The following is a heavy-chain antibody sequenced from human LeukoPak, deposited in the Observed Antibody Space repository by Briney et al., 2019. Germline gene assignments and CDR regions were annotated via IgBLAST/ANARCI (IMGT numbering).Heavy chain of an antibody. V-gene: IGHV4-59*01. CDR3: PRGRYDRSGYSTSPFDY. CDR1: VGSITTYY. J-gene: IGHJ4*02. D-gene: IGHD3-22*01. CDR2: IYYTGST. Sequence: SDTLSLTCNVSVGSITTYYWSWLRQPPGKGLECIGYIYYTGSTKYNPSLKSRVTISIETSKNQFPLNLTSVTAADTAGYSCPRGRYDRSGYSTSPFDYWGQGTLVTVSS.